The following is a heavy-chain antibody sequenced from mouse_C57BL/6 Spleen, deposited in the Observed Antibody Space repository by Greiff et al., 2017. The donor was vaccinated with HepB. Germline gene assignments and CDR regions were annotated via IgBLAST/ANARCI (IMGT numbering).Heavy chain of an antibody. J-gene: IGHJ1*03. CDR2: IYPGDGDT. D-gene: IGHD1-1*01. V-gene: IGHV1-80*01. Sequence: QVQLQQSGAELVKPGASVKISCKASGYAFSSYWMNWVKQRPGKGLEWIGQIYPGDGDTNYNGKFKGKATLTADKSSSTAYMQRSSLTSEDSAVYFCASHGSSLYWYFDVWGTGTTVTVSS. CDR1: GYAFSSYW. CDR3: ASHGSSLYWYFDV.